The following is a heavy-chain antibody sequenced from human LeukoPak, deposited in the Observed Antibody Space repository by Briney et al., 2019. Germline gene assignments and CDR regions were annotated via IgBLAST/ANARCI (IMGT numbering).Heavy chain of an antibody. CDR3: ARETNYDFWSGYQYNWFDP. J-gene: IGHJ5*02. CDR2: IYYSGST. CDR1: GGSISSHY. V-gene: IGHV4-59*11. D-gene: IGHD3-3*01. Sequence: SETLSLTCTVSGGSISSHYWSWVRQPPGKGLEWIGFIYYSGSTNYHPSLKSRVTISVDTSKNQFSLKLSSVTAADTAVYYCARETNYDFWSGYQYNWFDPWGQGTLVTVSS.